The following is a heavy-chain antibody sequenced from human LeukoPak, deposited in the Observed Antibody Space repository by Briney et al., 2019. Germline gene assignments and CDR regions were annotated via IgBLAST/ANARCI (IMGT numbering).Heavy chain of an antibody. Sequence: SETLSLTCAVYGGSFSGYYWSWIRQPPGKGLEWIGEINHSGSTNYNPSLKSRVTISVDTSKNQFSLKLSSVTAADTAVYYCARDSRGVPFDPWGQGTLVTVSS. V-gene: IGHV4-34*01. D-gene: IGHD3-3*01. J-gene: IGHJ5*02. CDR3: ARDSRGVPFDP. CDR2: INHSGST. CDR1: GGSFSGYY.